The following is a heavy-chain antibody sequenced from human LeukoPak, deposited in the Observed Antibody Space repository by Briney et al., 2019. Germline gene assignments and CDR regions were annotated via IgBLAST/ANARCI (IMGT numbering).Heavy chain of an antibody. Sequence: GGSVRLSCAASGFTFNTFNTNWLRQAPGKGLEWVSSITSGGDYTYYADSVKGRFTTSRDNAKNSLSLQLNSLRVEDTAVYYCARGHYDVLAASYKWTPDYWGQGTLVTVSS. CDR2: ITSGGDYT. CDR3: ARGHYDVLAASYKWTPDY. CDR1: GFTFNTFN. J-gene: IGHJ4*02. D-gene: IGHD3-9*01. V-gene: IGHV3-21*01.